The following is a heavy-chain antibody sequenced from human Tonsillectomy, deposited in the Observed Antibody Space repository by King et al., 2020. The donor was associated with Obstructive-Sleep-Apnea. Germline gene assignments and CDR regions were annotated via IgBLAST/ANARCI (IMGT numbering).Heavy chain of an antibody. CDR1: GFTFSSYA. V-gene: IGHV3-23*04. D-gene: IGHD2-15*01. CDR2: ISNSGGSS. J-gene: IGHJ4*02. CDR3: AKNRGYCSGGSCYSDY. Sequence: VQLVESGGDLVQPGGSLRLSCAASGFTFSSYAMSWVRQAPGKGLEWVSSISNSGGSSYYADSVKGRLTSSRYNSKNTLVLQMDSLRAEDTAVYYCAKNRGYCSGGSCYSDYWGQGTLVTVSS.